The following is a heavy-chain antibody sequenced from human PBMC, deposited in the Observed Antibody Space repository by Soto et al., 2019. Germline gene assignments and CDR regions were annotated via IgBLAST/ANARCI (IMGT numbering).Heavy chain of an antibody. V-gene: IGHV1-69*01. D-gene: IGHD3-3*01. J-gene: IGHJ4*02. CDR2: IIPIFGTA. Sequence: QVQLVQSGAEVKKPGSSVKVSCKASGGTFSSYAISWVRQAPGQGLEWMGGIIPIFGTANYAQKFQGRVTITADESTSTAYMELSSLRSEDTAVYYCAVRTESRYDFWSGYIPLDYWGQGTLVTVSS. CDR3: AVRTESRYDFWSGYIPLDY. CDR1: GGTFSSYA.